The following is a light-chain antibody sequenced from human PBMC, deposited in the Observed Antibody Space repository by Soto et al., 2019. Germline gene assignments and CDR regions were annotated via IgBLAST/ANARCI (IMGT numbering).Light chain of an antibody. CDR3: CSYAGSTSWV. CDR1: SSDVGSYNL. Sequence: QSARAQPASVSGSPGQSITMSCTGTSSDVGSYNLVSWYQQHPGKAPKLMIYEGSKRPSGVSDRFSGSKSGNTASLTISGLQAEDEADYYCCSYAGSTSWVFGGGTKVTVL. V-gene: IGLV2-23*01. CDR2: EGS. J-gene: IGLJ3*02.